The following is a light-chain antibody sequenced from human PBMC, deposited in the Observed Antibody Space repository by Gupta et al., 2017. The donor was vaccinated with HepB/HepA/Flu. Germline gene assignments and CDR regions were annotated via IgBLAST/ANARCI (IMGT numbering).Light chain of an antibody. V-gene: IGLV2-14*01. CDR3: SSFARGYTLVL. CDR2: DVN. J-gene: IGLJ2*01. Sequence: QSALPQPASVAGSPGQSITISCTGSSSDVGGYNAVSWSQQYPGNAPKLLIYDVNNRPSGIFYRFSGSKSGDTASLTISGLQPEDEAVYYGSSFARGYTLVLVGWGTKLTVL. CDR1: SSDVGGYNA.